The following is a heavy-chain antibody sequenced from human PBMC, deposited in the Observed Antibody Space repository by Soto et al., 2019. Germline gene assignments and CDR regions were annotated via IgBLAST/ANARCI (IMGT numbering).Heavy chain of an antibody. V-gene: IGHV3-21*01. CDR2: ISSRSSDI. CDR1: GLTFSSYS. CDR3: ARDYDSSGYPRYYFDY. Sequence: PGGSLRLSCAASGLTFSSYSMNWVRQAPGKRLEWVSSISSRSSDIYYADSVKGRFTISRDNSKNTLYLQMNSLRAEDTAVYYCARDYDSSGYPRYYFDYWGQGTLVTVSS. J-gene: IGHJ4*02. D-gene: IGHD3-22*01.